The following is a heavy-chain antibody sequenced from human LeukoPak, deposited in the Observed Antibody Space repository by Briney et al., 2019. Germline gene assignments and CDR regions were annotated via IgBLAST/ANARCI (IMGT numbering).Heavy chain of an antibody. CDR3: AIYYYDSSGYYFPRETDY. D-gene: IGHD3-22*01. CDR2: INPSGGST. CDR1: GYTFTSYY. J-gene: IGHJ4*02. V-gene: IGHV1-46*01. Sequence: ASVKVSCKASGYTFTSYYMHWVRQAPGQGLEWMGIINPSGGSTSYAQKFQGRVTMTRDTSTSTVYMELSSLRSEDTAVYYCAIYYYDSSGYYFPRETDYWGLGTLVTVSS.